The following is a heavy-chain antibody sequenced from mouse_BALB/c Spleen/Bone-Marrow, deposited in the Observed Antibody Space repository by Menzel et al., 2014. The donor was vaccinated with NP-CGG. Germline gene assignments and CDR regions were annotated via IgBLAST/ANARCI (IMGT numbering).Heavy chain of an antibody. Sequence: VQLQQSGAELVKPGASVKLPCTASGFNIKDTYMHWVKQRPEQGLEWIGRIDPANGNTKYDPKFQGKATITADTSSSTAYMQLSSLTSEDTAVYYCARAGRGRSFDVWGAGTTVTVSS. CDR3: ARAGRGRSFDV. CDR1: GFNIKDTY. J-gene: IGHJ1*01. CDR2: IDPANGNT. V-gene: IGHV14-3*02.